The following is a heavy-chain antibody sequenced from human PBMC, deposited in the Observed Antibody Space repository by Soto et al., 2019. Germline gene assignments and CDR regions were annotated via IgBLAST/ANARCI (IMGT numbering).Heavy chain of an antibody. CDR3: ARDTGSGWRDYYYYYGMDV. V-gene: IGHV4-4*07. D-gene: IGHD6-19*01. CDR1: GGSISSYY. J-gene: IGHJ6*02. CDR2: IYTSGST. Sequence: SETLSLTCTVSGGSISSYYWSWIRQPAGKGLEWIGRIYTSGSTNYNPSLKSRVTMSVDTSKNQFSLKLSSVTAADTAVYYCARDTGSGWRDYYYYYGMDVWGQMTPGTLS.